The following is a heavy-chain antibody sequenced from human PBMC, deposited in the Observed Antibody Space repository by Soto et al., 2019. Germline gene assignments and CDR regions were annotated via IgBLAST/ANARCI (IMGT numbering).Heavy chain of an antibody. D-gene: IGHD2-15*01. Sequence: QVQLVQSGAEVKKPGASVKASCKTSGYIFTAYSMHWVRPAPGQGLEWMGAVNPSGGSANYAQSFEGRVTLTRDTSTSTFYMELSSLRSEDTAVYYCAREENCRGGTCYSEYFHHLGQGTLVTDSS. V-gene: IGHV1-46*01. CDR1: GYIFTAYS. CDR3: AREENCRGGTCYSEYFHH. CDR2: VNPSGGSA. J-gene: IGHJ1*01.